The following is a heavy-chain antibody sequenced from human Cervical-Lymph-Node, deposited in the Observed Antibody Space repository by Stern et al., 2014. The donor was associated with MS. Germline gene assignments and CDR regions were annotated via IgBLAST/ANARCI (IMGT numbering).Heavy chain of an antibody. CDR3: PRERGNTYGFDY. V-gene: IGHV1-69*01. CDR2: IVPVFDKS. CDR1: GVTINTYA. D-gene: IGHD4-23*01. J-gene: IGHJ4*02. Sequence: VQLVESGAEVRKPGSSVKVSCRASGVTINTYAVSWVRQAPGQGLEWMGAIVPVFDKSKNAQRFQERVTITADEATSTVYMELSGLTSEDTAVYCCPRERGNTYGFDYWGQGTLVTVSS.